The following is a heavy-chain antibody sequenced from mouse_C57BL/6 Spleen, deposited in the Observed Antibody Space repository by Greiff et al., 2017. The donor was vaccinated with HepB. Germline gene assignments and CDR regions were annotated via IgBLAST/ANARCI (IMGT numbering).Heavy chain of an antibody. Sequence: VQLQQPGAELVMPGASVKLSCKASGYTFTSYWMHWVKQRPGQGLEWIGEIDPSDSYTNYNQKFKGKSTLTVDKSSSTAYMQLSSLTSEDSAVYYCARSYYRNPYWYFDVWGTGTTVTVSS. CDR3: ARSYYRNPYWYFDV. J-gene: IGHJ1*03. CDR2: IDPSDSYT. D-gene: IGHD2-5*01. CDR1: GYTFTSYW. V-gene: IGHV1-69*01.